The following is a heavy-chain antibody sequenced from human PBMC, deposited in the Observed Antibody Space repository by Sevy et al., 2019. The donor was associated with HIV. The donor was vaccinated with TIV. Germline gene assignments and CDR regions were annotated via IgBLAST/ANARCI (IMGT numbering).Heavy chain of an antibody. CDR2: ISSSSSYI. V-gene: IGHV3-21*01. D-gene: IGHD3-10*01. CDR3: ARDGASSGSPYYYYYGMDV. J-gene: IGHJ6*02. Sequence: GGSLRLSCAASGFTFSSYSMNWVRQAPGKGLEWVSSISSSSSYIYYADSVKGRFAISRDNAKNSLYLQMNSLRAEGTAVYYCARDGASSGSPYYYYYGMDVWGQGTTVTVSS. CDR1: GFTFSSYS.